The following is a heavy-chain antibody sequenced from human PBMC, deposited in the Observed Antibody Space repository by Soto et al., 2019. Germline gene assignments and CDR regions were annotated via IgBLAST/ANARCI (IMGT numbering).Heavy chain of an antibody. CDR2: SSNSGSFT. V-gene: IGHV3-11*03. D-gene: IGHD6-13*01. CDR1: GFTFSDHY. J-gene: IGHJ4*02. CDR3: ARHRIAAAGTLDY. Sequence: LRLSCAASGFTFSDHYMSWIRQAPGKGLEWIGYSSNSGSFTRYADSVKGRFSISISTAYLQWSSLKASDNAMYYCARHRIAAAGTLDYWGQGTLVTVSS.